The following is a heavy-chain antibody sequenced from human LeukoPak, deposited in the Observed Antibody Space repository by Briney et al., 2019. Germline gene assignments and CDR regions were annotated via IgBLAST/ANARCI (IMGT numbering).Heavy chain of an antibody. Sequence: MAGGSLRLSCAASGLTFSSYSMNWVHQAPGKGLEWVSSISSGSTYIYYADSVQGRFTISRDNAKKSLYLQMNSLRAEDTAVYFCARDDGSNFNDAFDIWGQGTMVTVSS. CDR2: ISSGSTYI. V-gene: IGHV3-21*01. CDR3: ARDDGSNFNDAFDI. J-gene: IGHJ3*02. D-gene: IGHD4-23*01. CDR1: GLTFSSYS.